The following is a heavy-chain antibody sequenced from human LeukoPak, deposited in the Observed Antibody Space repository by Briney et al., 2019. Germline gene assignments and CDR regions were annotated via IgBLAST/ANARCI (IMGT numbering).Heavy chain of an antibody. V-gene: IGHV3-23*01. Sequence: PGGSLRLSCAASGFTFSSYWMSWVRQAPGKGLEWVSAISGSGGSTYYADSVKGRFTISRDNAKNSLYLQMNSLRAEDTAVYYCARLMRWQVDYWGQGTLVTVSS. CDR1: GFTFSSYW. J-gene: IGHJ4*02. D-gene: IGHD2-15*01. CDR3: ARLMRWQVDY. CDR2: ISGSGGST.